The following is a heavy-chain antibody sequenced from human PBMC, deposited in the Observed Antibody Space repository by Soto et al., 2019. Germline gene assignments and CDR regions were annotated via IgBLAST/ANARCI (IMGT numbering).Heavy chain of an antibody. V-gene: IGHV4-34*01. D-gene: IGHD4-17*01. Sequence: QVQLQQWGAGLLKPSETLSLTCAVYGGSFSGYYWSWIRQPPGKGLEWIGEINQSGSTNYNPSLKSRVXXAXDXXKNQCSLKLISVTAADTAGYYCARGVTVGTDAFDIWGQGTMVTVSS. CDR3: ARGVTVGTDAFDI. CDR1: GGSFSGYY. CDR2: INQSGST. J-gene: IGHJ3*02.